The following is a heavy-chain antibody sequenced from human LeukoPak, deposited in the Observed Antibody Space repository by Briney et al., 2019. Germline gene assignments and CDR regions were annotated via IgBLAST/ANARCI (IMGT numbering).Heavy chain of an antibody. V-gene: IGHV4-39*07. CDR2: IYYSGST. CDR1: GGSISSSSYY. Sequence: PSQTLSLTCSVSGGSISSSSYYWDWIRQPPGKGLEWIGSIYYSGSTYYNPSLKSRVTISVDTSKNQFSLKLSSVTAADTAVYYCARNTMIAAPHWFDPWGQGTLVTVSS. D-gene: IGHD3-22*01. J-gene: IGHJ5*02. CDR3: ARNTMIAAPHWFDP.